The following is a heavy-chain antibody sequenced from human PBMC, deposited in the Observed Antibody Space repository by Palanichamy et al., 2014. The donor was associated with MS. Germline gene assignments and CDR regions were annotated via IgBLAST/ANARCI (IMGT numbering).Heavy chain of an antibody. Sequence: VQLQESGPRTGEALTRPCPSPALSLVAPSSVVVTSGAGSASTQEGPGVDWLHQLQWEHLLQPPLKSRTTFSVDTSENQFSLKLSSVTAADTAVYYCARGHNSGFSFNYFDPWGQGTLVTVSS. CDR3: ARGHNSGFSFNYFDP. CDR1: VAPSSVVVTS. D-gene: IGHD3-22*01. CDR2: QLQWEH. V-gene: IGHV4-31*03. J-gene: IGHJ5*02.